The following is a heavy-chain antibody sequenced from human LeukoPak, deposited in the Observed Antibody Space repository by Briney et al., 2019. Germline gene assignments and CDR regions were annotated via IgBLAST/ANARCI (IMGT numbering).Heavy chain of an antibody. CDR1: GGSISSSSYY. Sequence: SETLSLTCTVSGGSISSSSYYWGWIRQPPGKGLEWIGSIYYSGSTNYNPSLKSRVTISVDTSKNQFSLKLSSVTAADTAVYYCARAGTGDYYYYMDVWGKGTTVTISS. CDR3: ARAGTGDYYYYMDV. J-gene: IGHJ6*03. CDR2: IYYSGST. V-gene: IGHV4-39*07. D-gene: IGHD3-10*01.